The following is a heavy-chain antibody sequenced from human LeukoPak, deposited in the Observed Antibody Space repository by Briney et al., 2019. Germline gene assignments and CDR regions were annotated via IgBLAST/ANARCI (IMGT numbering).Heavy chain of an antibody. Sequence: GGSLRLSCAASGFTVSGNYISWVRQAPGKGLEWVSLISGDATAYYAGPVKGRFTISRDNSKNTVYLQMNSLRPEDTAVYYCARDVPPYLTSPWGLDVWGQGTTVTVSS. D-gene: IGHD1-14*01. CDR1: GFTVSGNY. V-gene: IGHV3-66*01. CDR2: ISGDATA. CDR3: ARDVPPYLTSPWGLDV. J-gene: IGHJ6*02.